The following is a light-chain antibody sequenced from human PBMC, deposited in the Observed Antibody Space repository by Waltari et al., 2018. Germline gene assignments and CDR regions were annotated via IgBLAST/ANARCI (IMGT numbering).Light chain of an antibody. J-gene: IGKJ4*01. CDR1: QSISTW. CDR3: QQYNSSPLT. V-gene: IGKV1-5*03. Sequence: DIQMTQSPSTLFASVGDSVTISCRASQSISTWLAWFQQTPGKAPKLLIYKASSLESGVPSRFSGSGSGTEFTLTISSLQPDDFATYYCQQYNSSPLTFGGGTKVEIK. CDR2: KAS.